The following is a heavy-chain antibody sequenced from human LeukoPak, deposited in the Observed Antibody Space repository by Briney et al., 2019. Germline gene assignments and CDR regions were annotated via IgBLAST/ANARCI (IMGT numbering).Heavy chain of an antibody. V-gene: IGHV3-15*01. Sequence: GGSLRLSCAASGFTFSSYWMHWVRQAPGKGLEWVGRIKSKTDGGTTDYAAPVKGRFTISRDDSKNTLYLQMNSLKTEDTAVYYCTTRGTYYDFWSPQGGVQFDYWGQGTLVTVSS. J-gene: IGHJ4*02. D-gene: IGHD3-3*01. CDR2: IKSKTDGGTT. CDR3: TTRGTYYDFWSPQGGVQFDY. CDR1: GFTFSSYW.